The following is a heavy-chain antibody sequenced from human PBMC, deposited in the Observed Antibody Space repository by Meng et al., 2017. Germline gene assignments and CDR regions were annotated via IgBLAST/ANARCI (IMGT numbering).Heavy chain of an antibody. J-gene: IGHJ4*02. CDR1: GFTVSSNY. Sequence: GESLKISCAASGFTVSSNYMSWVRQAPGKGLEWGSVIYSGGSTYYADSVKGRFTISRDNSKNTLYLQMNSLRAEDTAVYYCARESRDGYNSYWGQGTLVTVSS. V-gene: IGHV3-66*02. CDR3: ARESRDGYNSY. CDR2: IYSGGST. D-gene: IGHD5-24*01.